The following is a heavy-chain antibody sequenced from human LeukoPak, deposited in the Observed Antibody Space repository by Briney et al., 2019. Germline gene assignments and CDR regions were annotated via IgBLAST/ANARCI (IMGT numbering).Heavy chain of an antibody. D-gene: IGHD6-13*01. CDR2: IYYSGST. V-gene: IGHV4-59*12. J-gene: IGHJ6*02. Sequence: PSETLSLTCTVSGGSISNYYWSWIRQPPGKGLEWIGYIYYSGSTNYNPSLKSRVTISVDTSKNQFSLKLSSVTAADTAVYYCARSSSSWTYGMDVWGQGTTVTVSS. CDR1: GGSISNYY. CDR3: ARSSSSWTYGMDV.